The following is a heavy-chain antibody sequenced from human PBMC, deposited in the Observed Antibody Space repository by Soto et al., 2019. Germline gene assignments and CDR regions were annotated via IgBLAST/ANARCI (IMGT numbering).Heavy chain of an antibody. Sequence: QVQRVQSGAEVKKPGASVKVSCKTSGYTFTGYYIHWVRQAPGQGLEWMGRINPNSGGTNYAQKFQGWVTMTRDTSISTAYMELSRLNSDDTAVYYCVRGLASAYLDSWGQGTLVTVSS. CDR1: GYTFTGYY. CDR2: INPNSGGT. CDR3: VRGLASAYLDS. J-gene: IGHJ4*02. V-gene: IGHV1-2*04.